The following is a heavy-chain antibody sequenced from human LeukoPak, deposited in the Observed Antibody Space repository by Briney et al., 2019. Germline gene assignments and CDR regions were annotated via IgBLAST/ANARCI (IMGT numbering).Heavy chain of an antibody. V-gene: IGHV3-23*01. CDR3: AKAPGTTVTRGFDY. J-gene: IGHJ4*02. CDR1: GFTFSSYA. Sequence: TGGSLRLSCAASGFTFSSYAVSWVRQAPGKGLEWVSAISGSGNSTFYANSVKGRFTISRDISKNTLYLQMNSLRAEDTAVYYCAKAPGTTVTRGFDYWGQGTLVTVS. D-gene: IGHD4-17*01. CDR2: ISGSGNST.